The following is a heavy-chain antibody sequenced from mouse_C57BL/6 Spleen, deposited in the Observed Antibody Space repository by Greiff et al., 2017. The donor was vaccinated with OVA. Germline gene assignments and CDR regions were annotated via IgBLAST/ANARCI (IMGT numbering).Heavy chain of an antibody. CDR3: ARRHYYGSSYYIDY. J-gene: IGHJ2*01. V-gene: IGHV5-6*02. D-gene: IGHD1-1*01. CDR1: GFTFSSYG. CDR2: ISSGGSYT. Sequence: EVKLQESGGDLVKPGGSLKLSCAASGFTFSSYGMSWVRQTPDKRLEWVATISSGGSYTYYPDSVKGRFTISRDNAKNTLYLQMSSLKSEETAMYYCARRHYYGSSYYIDYWGQGTTLTVSS.